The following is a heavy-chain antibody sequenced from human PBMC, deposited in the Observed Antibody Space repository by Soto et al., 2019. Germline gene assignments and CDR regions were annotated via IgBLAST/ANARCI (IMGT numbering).Heavy chain of an antibody. Sequence: QAQLVQSGSEVKRPGASVKVSCRSSDNTFTYYVINWVRQTPGQGLEWLGWISGYNANTRDAQKFQDRVTMTADTSTTTAYLEVRSLTSDDSGTYFCAATGGHYFGLDVWGQGTTVTVSS. J-gene: IGHJ6*02. CDR3: AATGGHYFGLDV. D-gene: IGHD2-8*02. V-gene: IGHV1-18*01. CDR2: ISGYNANT. CDR1: DNTFTYYV.